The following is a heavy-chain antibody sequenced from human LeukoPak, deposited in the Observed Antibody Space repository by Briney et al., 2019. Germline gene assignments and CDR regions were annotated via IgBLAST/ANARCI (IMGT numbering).Heavy chain of an antibody. Sequence: VASVKVSCKASGGTFSSYAISWVRQAPGQGLEWMGGIIPIFGTANYAQKFQGRVTITADESTSTAYMELSSLRSEDTAVYYCASSRFLEWLLYWGQGTLVTVSS. CDR1: GGTFSSYA. V-gene: IGHV1-69*13. J-gene: IGHJ4*02. CDR2: IIPIFGTA. CDR3: ASSRFLEWLLY. D-gene: IGHD3-3*01.